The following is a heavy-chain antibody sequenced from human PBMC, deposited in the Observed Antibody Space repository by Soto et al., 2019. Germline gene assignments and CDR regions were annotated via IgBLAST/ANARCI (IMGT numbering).Heavy chain of an antibody. CDR2: IYYSGST. CDR1: GGSISSYY. Sequence: SETLSLTCTVSGGSISSYYWSWILQPPGKGLEWIGYIYYSGSTNYNPSLKSRVTISVDTSKNQFSLKLSSVTAADTAVYYCARDSYITMVRGVITRRVGMDVWGQGTTVTVSS. CDR3: ARDSYITMVRGVITRRVGMDV. V-gene: IGHV4-59*01. D-gene: IGHD3-10*01. J-gene: IGHJ6*02.